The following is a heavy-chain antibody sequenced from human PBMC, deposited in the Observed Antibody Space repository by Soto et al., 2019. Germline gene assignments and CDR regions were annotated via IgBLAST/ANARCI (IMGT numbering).Heavy chain of an antibody. D-gene: IGHD2-15*01. V-gene: IGHV1-69*06. CDR2: IIPIFGTA. Sequence: QVQLVQSGAEVKKPGSSVKVSCKASGGTFSSYAISWVRQAPGQGLEWMGGIIPIFGTANYAQKFQGRVTITADKSTSTAYMELSSLRSEDTAVYYCASRGYCRGGSCSTGTGGFDPWGQGTLVTVSS. CDR1: GGTFSSYA. J-gene: IGHJ5*02. CDR3: ASRGYCRGGSCSTGTGGFDP.